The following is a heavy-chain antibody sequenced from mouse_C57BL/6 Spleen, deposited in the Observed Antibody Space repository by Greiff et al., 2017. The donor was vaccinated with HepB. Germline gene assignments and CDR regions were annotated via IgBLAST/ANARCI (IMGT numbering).Heavy chain of an antibody. CDR1: GYAFTNYL. D-gene: IGHD2-3*01. CDR3: ARSGYDGYYVDAMDY. V-gene: IGHV1-54*01. J-gene: IGHJ4*01. Sequence: QVQLQQSGAELVRPGTSVKVSCKASGYAFTNYLIEWVKQRPGQGLEWIGVINPGSGGTNYNEKFKGKATLTADKSSSTAYMQLSSLTSEDSAVYFCARSGYDGYYVDAMDYWGQGTSVTVSS. CDR2: INPGSGGT.